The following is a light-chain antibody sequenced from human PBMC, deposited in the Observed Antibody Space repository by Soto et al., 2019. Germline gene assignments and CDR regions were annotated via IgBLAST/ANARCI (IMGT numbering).Light chain of an antibody. Sequence: EIVMSQSPATLSVSPGERATLSCRASQSGRNNLAWYQQRPGQAPRLLMYGASTRPSGIPARFTGGGSGTDFTLNITSLQSEDFAVYYWQQYDSYMYAFGQGTKVEI. V-gene: IGKV3-15*01. CDR3: QQYDSYMYA. CDR2: GAS. J-gene: IGKJ2*01. CDR1: QSGRNN.